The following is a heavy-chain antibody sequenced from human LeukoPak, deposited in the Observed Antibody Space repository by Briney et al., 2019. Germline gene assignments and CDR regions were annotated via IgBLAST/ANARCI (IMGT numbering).Heavy chain of an antibody. V-gene: IGHV4-59*08. J-gene: IGHJ4*02. D-gene: IGHD4-17*01. CDR2: ISYSGST. CDR3: ARRNYGDDDHYFDD. Sequence: SETLSLTCTVSSGSISSYLWSWIRQPPGKGLESIGYISYSGSTNYNPSLKSRVTISVDTSRNQFSLKLTSVTAADTAVYYCARRNYGDDDHYFDDWGQGTLVTVSS. CDR1: SGSISSYL.